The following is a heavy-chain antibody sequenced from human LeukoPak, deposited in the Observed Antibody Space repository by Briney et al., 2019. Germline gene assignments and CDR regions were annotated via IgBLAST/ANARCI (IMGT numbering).Heavy chain of an antibody. CDR1: GFTFSNYA. J-gene: IGHJ4*02. CDR2: ISGGSGNI. V-gene: IGHV3-23*01. Sequence: GGSLRLSCSVSGFTFSNYAMHWVRQPAGKGLEWVSLISGGSGNIYYVDSVRGRFTISRDNSKNTLYVQRTRPRAKDTSIYDCAKGSDYYGSVTSKKTDWGQGTLVTVSS. CDR3: AKGSDYYGSVTSKKTD. D-gene: IGHD3-10*01.